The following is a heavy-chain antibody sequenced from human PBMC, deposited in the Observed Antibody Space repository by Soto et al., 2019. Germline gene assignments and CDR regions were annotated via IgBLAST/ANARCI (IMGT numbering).Heavy chain of an antibody. J-gene: IGHJ6*02. CDR1: GYTFTSYG. Sequence: ASVKVSCKASGYTFTSYGISWVRQAPGQGLEWMGWISAYNGNTNYAQKLQGRVTMTTDTSTSTAYMELRSLRSDDTAVYYCARVFPYYYDSSGYYYYYGMDVWGQGTTVTVSS. CDR3: ARVFPYYYDSSGYYYYYGMDV. D-gene: IGHD3-22*01. V-gene: IGHV1-18*01. CDR2: ISAYNGNT.